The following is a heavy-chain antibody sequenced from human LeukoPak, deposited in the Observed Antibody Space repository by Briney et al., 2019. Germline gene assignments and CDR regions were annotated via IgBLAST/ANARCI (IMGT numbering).Heavy chain of an antibody. J-gene: IGHJ4*02. D-gene: IGHD5-24*01. CDR1: GFTFSSYA. CDR3: ARGDGYNSYYFDY. CDR2: ISGSGGST. V-gene: IGHV3-23*01. Sequence: GGSLRLSCAASGFTFSSYAMSWVRQAPGKGLEWVSAISGSGGSTYYADSVKGRFTISRDNSKNTLYLQMNSLRAEDTAVYYCARGDGYNSYYFDYWGQGTLVTVSS.